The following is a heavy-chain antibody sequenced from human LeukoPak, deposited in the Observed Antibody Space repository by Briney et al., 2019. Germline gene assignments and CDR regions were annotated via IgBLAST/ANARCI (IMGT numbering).Heavy chain of an antibody. Sequence: ASVKVSCKASGYTFTSYYMHWVRQAPGQGLEWMGIINPSDNSTSYAQKFQGRVTMTRDMSTSTAYMELRSLRSDDTAVYYCARKMGSSWQGYYFDYWGQGTLVTVSS. J-gene: IGHJ4*02. V-gene: IGHV1-46*01. CDR1: GYTFTSYY. CDR2: INPSDNST. D-gene: IGHD6-13*01. CDR3: ARKMGSSWQGYYFDY.